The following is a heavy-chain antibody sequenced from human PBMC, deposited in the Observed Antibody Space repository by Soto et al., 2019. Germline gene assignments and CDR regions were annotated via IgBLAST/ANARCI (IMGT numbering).Heavy chain of an antibody. Sequence: VQLVESGGGVVQPGRSPRLSCAASGFTFSSYDMHWVRQAPGKGLEWMAVISYDGSNKYYADSVKGRFTISRDNSKNTLDLQMDSLRLEYTAVDYCAKDNLWFGELSASADYWGQGTLVTVSS. CDR2: ISYDGSNK. V-gene: IGHV3-30*18. CDR1: GFTFSSYD. J-gene: IGHJ4*02. D-gene: IGHD3-10*01. CDR3: AKDNLWFGELSASADY.